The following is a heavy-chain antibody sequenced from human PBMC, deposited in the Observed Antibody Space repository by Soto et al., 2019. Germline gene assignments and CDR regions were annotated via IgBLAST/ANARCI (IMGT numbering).Heavy chain of an antibody. CDR1: GFTFSSYG. D-gene: IGHD1-26*01. J-gene: IGHJ6*02. Sequence: QVQLVESGGGVVQPGRSLRLSCAASGFTFSSYGMHWVRQAPGKGLEWVAVIWYDGSNKYYADYVKGRFTISRDNSKNTLYLQMNSLIAEDTAVYYCASASGSYYYGMDVWGQGTTVTVSS. V-gene: IGHV3-33*01. CDR2: IWYDGSNK. CDR3: ASASGSYYYGMDV.